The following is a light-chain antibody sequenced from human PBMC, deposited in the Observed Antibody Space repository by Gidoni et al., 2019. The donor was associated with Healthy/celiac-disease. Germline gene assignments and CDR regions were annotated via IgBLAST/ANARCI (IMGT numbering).Light chain of an antibody. CDR1: KLGDKY. J-gene: IGLJ2*01. CDR3: QAWDSSTSVV. V-gene: IGLV3-1*01. CDR2: QDS. Sequence: SYELTQPTSVSASPGQTVSITCSGDKLGDKYACWYQQKPGQSPVLVIYQDSKRPSGIPERFSGSNYGNTATLTIGGTQAMDEADYYCQAWDSSTSVVFGGGTKLTVL.